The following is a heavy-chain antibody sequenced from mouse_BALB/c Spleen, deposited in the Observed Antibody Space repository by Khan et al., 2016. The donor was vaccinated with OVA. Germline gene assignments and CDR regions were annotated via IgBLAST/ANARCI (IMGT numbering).Heavy chain of an antibody. CDR1: GYTFTSYT. Sequence: QVQLKQSGAELARPGASVKMSCKTSGYTFTSYTMHWVRQRPGQAPEWIGHINPSNNYTNYNQNFKDKATLIVDKSSTTAYMQLSSLTSEDSAVYYCLSEGAYHRSDGCFAYWGQGTLVTVSA. V-gene: IGHV1-4*01. CDR3: LSEGAYHRSDGCFAY. D-gene: IGHD2-14*01. CDR2: INPSNNYT. J-gene: IGHJ3*01.